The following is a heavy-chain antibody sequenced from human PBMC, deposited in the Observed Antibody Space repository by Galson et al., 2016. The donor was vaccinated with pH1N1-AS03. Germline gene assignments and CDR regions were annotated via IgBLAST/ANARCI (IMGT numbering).Heavy chain of an antibody. CDR2: IHCNGNS. V-gene: IGHV4-38-2*01. D-gene: IGHD1-26*01. J-gene: IGHJ4*02. CDR1: GYSISSGYY. CDR3: ARRHDRGFGRLFVDF. Sequence: ETLSLTCAVSGYSISSGYYWAWIRQPPGKGLEWIASIHCNGNSYYNTPLKSRVTISADIPNNRFSLRLTSVTAADTAVYYCARRHDRGFGRLFVDFWGQGTLVTVSS.